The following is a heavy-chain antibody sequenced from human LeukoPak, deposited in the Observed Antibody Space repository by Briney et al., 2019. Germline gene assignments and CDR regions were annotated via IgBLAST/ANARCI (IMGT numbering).Heavy chain of an antibody. CDR2: ISGSGGST. CDR1: AFTFSSYA. D-gene: IGHD6-13*01. V-gene: IGHV3-23*01. Sequence: GGSLRLSCSASAFTFSSYAMSWVRQAPGKGLEWVSAISGSGGSTYYADSVKGRFTISRDNSKNTLYLQMNSLRAEDTAVYYCAKGKPRIAASRFQYFDYWGQGTLVTVSS. CDR3: AKGKPRIAASRFQYFDY. J-gene: IGHJ4*02.